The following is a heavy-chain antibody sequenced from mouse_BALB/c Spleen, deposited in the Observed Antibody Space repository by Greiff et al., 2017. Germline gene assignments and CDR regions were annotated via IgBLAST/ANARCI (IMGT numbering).Heavy chain of an antibody. Sequence: EVQVVESGGDLVKPGGSLKLSCAASGFTFSSYGMSWVRQTPDKRLEWVATISSGGSYTYYPDSVKGRFTISRDNAKNTLYLQMSSLKSEDTAMYYCARQTGTSDYAMDYWGQGTSVTVSS. J-gene: IGHJ4*01. CDR1: GFTFSSYG. CDR2: ISSGGSYT. CDR3: ARQTGTSDYAMDY. V-gene: IGHV5-6*01. D-gene: IGHD4-1*01.